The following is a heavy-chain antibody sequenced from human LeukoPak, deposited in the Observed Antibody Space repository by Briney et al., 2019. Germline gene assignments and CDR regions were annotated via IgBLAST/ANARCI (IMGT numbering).Heavy chain of an antibody. CDR2: IIPIFGTA. Sequence: SVKVSCKASGGTFSSYAISWVRQAPGQGLEWMGGIIPIFGTANYAQKFQGRVTITADKSTSTAYMELSSLRSEDTAVYYCASYEYCSSTSCSQGSYYYYYYMDVWGKGTTVTVSS. CDR1: GGTFSSYA. J-gene: IGHJ6*03. CDR3: ASYEYCSSTSCSQGSYYYYYYMDV. D-gene: IGHD2-2*01. V-gene: IGHV1-69*06.